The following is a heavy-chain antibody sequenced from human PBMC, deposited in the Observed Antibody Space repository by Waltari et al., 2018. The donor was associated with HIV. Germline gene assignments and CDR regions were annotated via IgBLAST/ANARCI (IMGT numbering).Heavy chain of an antibody. CDR2: IYTSGST. D-gene: IGHD3-22*01. Sequence: SISSYYWSWIRQPAGKGLEWIGRIYTSGSTNYNPSLKSRVTMSVDTSKNQFSLKLSSVTAADTAVYYCASMDWIGYYYRYWGQGTLVTGSS. CDR3: ASMDWIGYYYRY. V-gene: IGHV4-4*07. J-gene: IGHJ4*02. CDR1: SISSYY.